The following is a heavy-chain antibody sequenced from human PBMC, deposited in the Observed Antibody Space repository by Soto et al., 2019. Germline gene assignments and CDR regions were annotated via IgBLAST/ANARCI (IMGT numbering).Heavy chain of an antibody. CDR1: GFTVSSNY. CDR2: IYSGGST. Sequence: EVQLVESGGGLIQPGGSLRLSCAASGFTVSSNYMSWVRQAPGKGLEWVSVIYSGGSTYYADSVKGRFTISRDNSKNTLYLQMNSLRAEDTAGYYCARDSSGWFPEYFQHWGQGTLVTVSS. V-gene: IGHV3-53*01. J-gene: IGHJ1*01. D-gene: IGHD6-19*01. CDR3: ARDSSGWFPEYFQH.